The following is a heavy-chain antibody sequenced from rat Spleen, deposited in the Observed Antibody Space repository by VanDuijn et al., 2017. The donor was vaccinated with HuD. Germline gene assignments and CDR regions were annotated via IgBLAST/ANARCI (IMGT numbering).Heavy chain of an antibody. V-gene: IGHV3-1*01. J-gene: IGHJ4*01. D-gene: IGHD4-3*01. CDR2: ISYSGST. CDR1: GYSITSNY. Sequence: EVQLQESGPGLVKPSQSLSLTCSVTGYSITSNYWGWIRKFPGNKMEWIGHISYSGSTSYNQSLKSRISITINTSKNQFFLQMNSVTTEDTATYYCAISSGDVMAAGGQVPSVTVFS. CDR3: AISSGDVMAA.